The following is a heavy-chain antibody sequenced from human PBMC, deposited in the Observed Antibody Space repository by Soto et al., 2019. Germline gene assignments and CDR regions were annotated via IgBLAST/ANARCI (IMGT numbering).Heavy chain of an antibody. J-gene: IGHJ4*02. V-gene: IGHV1-69*12. CDR3: AGRGFKYTPPGDY. CDR2: IIPIFGTA. D-gene: IGHD6-25*01. Sequence: QVQLVQSGAEVKKPGSSVKVSCKASGGTFSSYAISWVRQAPGQGLEWMGGIIPIFGTANSAQKFQGRVTTTAAESTSTAYVERSSLRFEDTAVYYCAGRGFKYTPPGDYWGQGPLVTVSS. CDR1: GGTFSSYA.